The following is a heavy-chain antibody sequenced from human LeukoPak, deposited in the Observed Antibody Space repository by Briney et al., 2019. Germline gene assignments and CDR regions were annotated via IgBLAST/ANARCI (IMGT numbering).Heavy chain of an antibody. CDR2: IYPGDSDT. Sequence: GESLKISCKGSGYSFTSYWIGWVRQMPGKGLEWIGIIYPGDSDTRYSPSFQGQVTISADKSISTAYLQWSSLKASDTAMYYCARVSCSSTSCYAGGWFDPWGQGTLVTVSS. D-gene: IGHD2-2*01. V-gene: IGHV5-51*01. J-gene: IGHJ5*02. CDR1: GYSFTSYW. CDR3: ARVSCSSTSCYAGGWFDP.